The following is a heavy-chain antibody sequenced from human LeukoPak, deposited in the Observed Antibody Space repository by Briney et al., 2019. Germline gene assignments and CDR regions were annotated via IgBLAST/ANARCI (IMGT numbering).Heavy chain of an antibody. CDR2: IQNDGGKK. CDR3: ARDLYYDSSGYYYY. J-gene: IGHJ4*02. CDR1: GFSFSYSV. V-gene: IGHV3-30*02. Sequence: PGGSLRLSCAASGFSFSYSVMHWIRQRPGKGLEWVAFIQNDGGKKYYADSVKGRFTISRDDSKNTLYLQMNSLRAEDTAVYYCARDLYYDSSGYYYYWGQGTLVTVSS. D-gene: IGHD3-22*01.